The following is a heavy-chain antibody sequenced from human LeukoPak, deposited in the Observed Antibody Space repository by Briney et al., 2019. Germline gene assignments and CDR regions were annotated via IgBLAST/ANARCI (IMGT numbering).Heavy chain of an antibody. CDR2: IYHSGST. D-gene: IGHD3-16*01. V-gene: IGHV4-4*02. CDR3: ARRRRGGWFDP. Sequence: PSGTLSLTCAVSGGSISSSNWWSWVRQPPGKGLEWIGEIYHSGSTNYNPSLKSRITISVAKSKNQYSLKLSSVTAADTAVYYCARRRRGGWFDPWGQGTLVPVSS. CDR1: GGSISSSNW. J-gene: IGHJ5*02.